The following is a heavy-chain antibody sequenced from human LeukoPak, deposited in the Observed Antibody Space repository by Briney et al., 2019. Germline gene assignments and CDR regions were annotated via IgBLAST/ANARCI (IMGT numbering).Heavy chain of an antibody. CDR2: IYYSGST. CDR3: AAQDVNWFDP. CDR1: GGSISSGGYY. D-gene: IGHD2-15*01. J-gene: IGHJ5*02. V-gene: IGHV4-31*03. Sequence: KSSQTLSLTCTVSGGSISSGGYYWSWIRQHPGKGLEWIGYIYYSGSTYYNPSLKSRVTISVDTSKNQFSLKLSSVTAADPAVYYCAAQDVNWFDPWGQGTLVTVSS.